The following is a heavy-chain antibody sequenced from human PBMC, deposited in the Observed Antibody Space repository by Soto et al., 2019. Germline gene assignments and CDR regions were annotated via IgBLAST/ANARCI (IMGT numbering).Heavy chain of an antibody. V-gene: IGHV4-34*01. Sequence: SESLCRTAAVCGGSFRGYYWGGFRWPTGKGLEWIGEVKHSGNINYNPSLKTRLTVSVDTSKNQFSLKLSSMTAADTAMYYCARGSHFDFSSGYADSFDVWGQGTMV. J-gene: IGHJ3*01. CDR2: VKHSGNI. CDR1: GGSFRGYY. CDR3: ARGSHFDFSSGYADSFDV. D-gene: IGHD3-3*01.